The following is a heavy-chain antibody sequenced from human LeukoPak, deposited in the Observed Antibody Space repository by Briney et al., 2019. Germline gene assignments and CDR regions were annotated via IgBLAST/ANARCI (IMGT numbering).Heavy chain of an antibody. V-gene: IGHV4-31*03. J-gene: IGHJ6*03. CDR2: IYHSGST. D-gene: IGHD4-17*01. Sequence: SQTLSLTCTVSGGSISSGKYYWTWIRQHPAKGLEWIGYIYHSGSTKYNPSLKSRVTISVDTSNNQFSLKLSSVTAADTAVYYCARGPYGDYPTYYYYCMDVWGKGTTVTVSS. CDR1: GGSISSGKYY. CDR3: ARGPYGDYPTYYYYCMDV.